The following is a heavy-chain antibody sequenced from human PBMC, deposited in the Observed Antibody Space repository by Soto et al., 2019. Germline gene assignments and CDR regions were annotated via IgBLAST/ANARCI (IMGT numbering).Heavy chain of an antibody. CDR3: TRDASRDSSARGWFDP. D-gene: IGHD6-13*01. J-gene: IGHJ5*02. V-gene: IGHV3-21*01. CDR2: ISSNSAYI. CDR1: GFTFRSFT. Sequence: GGSLRLSCVASGFTFRSFTMNWVRQAPGKGLEWVSTISSNSAYIYYTDALRGRFTISRDNAKNSLHLQMNSLRAEDTAVYYCTRDASRDSSARGWFDPWGPGTLVTVSS.